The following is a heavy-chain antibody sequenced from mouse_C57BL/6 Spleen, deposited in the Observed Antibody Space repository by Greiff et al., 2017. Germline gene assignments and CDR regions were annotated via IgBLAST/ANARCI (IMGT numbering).Heavy chain of an antibody. CDR1: GFTFSDYY. J-gene: IGHJ3*01. CDR3: ARPDYDGTAWFAY. D-gene: IGHD2-4*01. CDR2: ISNGGGST. Sequence: DVHLVESGGGLVQPGGSLKLSCAASGFTFSDYYMYWVRQTPEKRLEWVAYISNGGGSTYYPDTVKGRFTISRDNAKNTLYLQMSRLKSEDTAMYYCARPDYDGTAWFAYWGQGTLVTVSA. V-gene: IGHV5-12*01.